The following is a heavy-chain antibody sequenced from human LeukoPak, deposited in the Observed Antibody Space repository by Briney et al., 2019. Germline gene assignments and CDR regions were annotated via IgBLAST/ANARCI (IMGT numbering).Heavy chain of an antibody. CDR3: ARDPGTGGSYFDY. Sequence: PGGSLRLSCAPSGFTFGSYWMSWVRRAPGKGLEYVANINQDGSGKYYVDSVKGRFTVFRDNARNSLYLQMNSLRVEDTAVHYCARDPGTGGSYFDYWGQGTLVTVSS. D-gene: IGHD2-8*02. J-gene: IGHJ4*02. CDR2: INQDGSGK. V-gene: IGHV3-7*01. CDR1: GFTFGSYW.